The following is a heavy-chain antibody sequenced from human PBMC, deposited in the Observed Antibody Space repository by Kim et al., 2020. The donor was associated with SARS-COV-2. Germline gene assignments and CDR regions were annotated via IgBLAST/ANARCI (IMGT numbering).Heavy chain of an antibody. CDR2: IHPGNSDA. J-gene: IGHJ4*02. CDR1: GYSFASYW. CDR3: ARLEGNYYDTSGYYRFFDY. D-gene: IGHD3-22*01. Sequence: GESLKISCKGSGYSFASYWIGWVRQMPGKGLEWMGVIHPGNSDARYTPPFQGQATISADKSINATFLQWDSLKASDTAMYYCARLEGNYYDTSGYYRFFDYCGQGTQVTVSS. V-gene: IGHV5-51*01.